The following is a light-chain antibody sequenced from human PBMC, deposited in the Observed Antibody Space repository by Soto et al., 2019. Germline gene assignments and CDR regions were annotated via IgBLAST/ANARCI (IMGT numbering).Light chain of an antibody. Sequence: QAVVTQEPSLTVSPGGTVTLTCASSTGAVTSGYYPNWFQQRPGQPPRALIYSTTYKHPWTPARFSGSLVGCKAALTLSAAQPEDEAEYYCLLFYGDGVVFGGGTKVTVL. CDR2: STT. V-gene: IGLV7-43*01. CDR3: LLFYGDGVV. CDR1: TGAVTSGYY. J-gene: IGLJ2*01.